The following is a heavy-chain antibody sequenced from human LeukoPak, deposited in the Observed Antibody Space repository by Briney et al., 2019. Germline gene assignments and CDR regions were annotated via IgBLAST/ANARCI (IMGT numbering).Heavy chain of an antibody. CDR2: ISAYNGNT. D-gene: IGHD5-18*01. J-gene: IGHJ4*02. V-gene: IGHV1-18*01. CDR1: GYTFTSYG. CDR3: ASPAVDTAMVPFDY. Sequence: ASVKVSCKASGYTFTSYGISWVRQAPGQGLEWMGWISAYNGNTNYAQKLQGRVTITTDESTSTAYMELSSLRSEDTAVYYCASPAVDTAMVPFDYWGQGTLVTVSS.